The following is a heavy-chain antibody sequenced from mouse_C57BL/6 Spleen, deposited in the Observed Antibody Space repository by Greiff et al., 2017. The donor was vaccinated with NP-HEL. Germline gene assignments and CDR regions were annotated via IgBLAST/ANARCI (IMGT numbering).Heavy chain of an antibody. CDR1: GYTFTEYT. J-gene: IGHJ3*01. Sequence: VQLQQSGAELVKPGASVKLSCKASGYTFTEYTIHWVKQRSGQGLEWIGWFYPGSGSIKYNEKLTDKATLTADKSPSTVYMELSRLTSEDSAVYFWARHGIYYDYDADLFAYWGQVTLVTVSA. V-gene: IGHV1-62-2*01. CDR3: ARHGIYYDYDADLFAY. D-gene: IGHD2-4*01. CDR2: FYPGSGSI.